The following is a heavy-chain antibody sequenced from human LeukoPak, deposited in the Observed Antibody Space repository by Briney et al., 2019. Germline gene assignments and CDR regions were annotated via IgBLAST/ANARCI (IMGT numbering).Heavy chain of an antibody. CDR1: GFTFDDYG. Sequence: GGSLRLSCAASGFTFDDYGMSWVRQAPGKGLEWVSGINWNGGTTGYADSAKGRFTISRDNAKNSLYLQMNSLRAEDTALYYCARGDYCSGTSCLLYFDYWGQGTLVTVSS. CDR2: INWNGGTT. V-gene: IGHV3-20*04. CDR3: ARGDYCSGTSCLLYFDY. D-gene: IGHD2-2*01. J-gene: IGHJ4*02.